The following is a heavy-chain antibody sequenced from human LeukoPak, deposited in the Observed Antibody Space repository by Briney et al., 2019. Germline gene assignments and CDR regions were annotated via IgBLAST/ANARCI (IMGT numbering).Heavy chain of an antibody. CDR1: GFTFSSYA. CDR3: AREVVADGELWGGFDY. D-gene: IGHD3-10*01. J-gene: IGHJ4*02. Sequence: PGGSLRLSCAASGFTFSSYAMSWVRQAPGKGLEWVSTISGSGGSSYYADSVKGRFTISRDNSKNTLYLQMNSLRAEDTAVYYCAREVVADGELWGGFDYWGQGTLVTVSS. CDR2: ISGSGGSS. V-gene: IGHV3-23*01.